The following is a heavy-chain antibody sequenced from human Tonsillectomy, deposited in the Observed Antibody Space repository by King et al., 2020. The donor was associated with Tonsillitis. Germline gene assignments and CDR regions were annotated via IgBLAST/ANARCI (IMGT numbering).Heavy chain of an antibody. CDR1: GFTFSSYE. V-gene: IGHV3-48*03. Sequence: VQLVESGGGLVQPGGSLRLSCAASGFTFSSYEMNWVRQAPGKGLEWVSYISSSGFTIYYAESVMGRFTISRDNAKNSLYLQMNSLRAEDTAVYYCARVYNYYYYMDVWGKGTTVTVSS. CDR3: ARVYNYYYYMDV. CDR2: ISSSGFTI. J-gene: IGHJ6*03.